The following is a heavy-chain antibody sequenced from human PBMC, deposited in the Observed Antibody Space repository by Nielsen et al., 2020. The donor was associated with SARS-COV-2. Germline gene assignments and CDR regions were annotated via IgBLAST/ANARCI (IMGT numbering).Heavy chain of an antibody. Sequence: GESLKISCAASGFSFRDYWMHWVRQAPGKGLVWVSRINDDGSTTSYADSVKGRFTISRDNARNTLYLQMNSLRVEDTAVYYCARVYGSGTYCQGAWGQGTLVTVSS. D-gene: IGHD3-10*01. J-gene: IGHJ5*02. CDR2: INDDGSTT. CDR3: ARVYGSGTYCQGA. V-gene: IGHV3-74*01. CDR1: GFSFRDYW.